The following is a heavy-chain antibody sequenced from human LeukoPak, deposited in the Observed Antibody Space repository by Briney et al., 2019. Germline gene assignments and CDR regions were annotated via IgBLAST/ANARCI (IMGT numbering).Heavy chain of an antibody. CDR2: IYPGDSDT. CDR3: AVPDSGDLAS. D-gene: IGHD1-26*01. Sequence: GESLKISCKGSGYTFTNYWIGWVRQMSGKGLEWMGIIYPGDSDTRYSPSFQGQVTISADKSITTAYLQWSSLKASDTAMYYCAVPDSGDLASWGQGTLVTVSS. J-gene: IGHJ4*02. V-gene: IGHV5-51*01. CDR1: GYTFTNYW.